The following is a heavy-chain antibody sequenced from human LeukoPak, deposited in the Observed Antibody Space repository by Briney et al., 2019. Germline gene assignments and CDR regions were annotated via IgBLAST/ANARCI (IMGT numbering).Heavy chain of an antibody. D-gene: IGHD4-11*01. CDR2: LYYSANN. Sequence: SATLSLTCTASGSSISSSSFYWGRLSQPPGQGLESIGSLYYSANNYYNTSPKGGITISVDVSQNLYTQKLSSVLAADMGVYYSARTPPPTCDSNYGMEDYWGQGTLVTVSS. V-gene: IGHV4-39*01. J-gene: IGHJ4*02. CDR3: ARTPPPTCDSNYGMEDY. CDR1: GSSISSSSFY.